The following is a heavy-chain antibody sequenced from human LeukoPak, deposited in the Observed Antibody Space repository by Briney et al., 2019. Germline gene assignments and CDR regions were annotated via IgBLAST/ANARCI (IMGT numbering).Heavy chain of an antibody. Sequence: PGGSLRLSCAASGFIFGDYAMHWVRQAPGKGLEWVAAIAFDDTDRYYIDSVKRRFTISRDDSKNTLYLHMTSLRAEDTAVYYCARSYSGSYRDAFDIWGQGTMVTVSS. D-gene: IGHD1-26*01. CDR3: ARSYSGSYRDAFDI. V-gene: IGHV3-30*04. CDR1: GFIFGDYA. CDR2: IAFDDTDR. J-gene: IGHJ3*02.